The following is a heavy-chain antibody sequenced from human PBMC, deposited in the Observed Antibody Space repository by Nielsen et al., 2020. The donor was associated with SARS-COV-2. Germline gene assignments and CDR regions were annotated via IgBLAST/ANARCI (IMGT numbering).Heavy chain of an antibody. CDR3: ARGRWGPSRLLNYYYYAMDV. Sequence: ESLKISCAASGFTFSSYSMNWIRQPPGKGLEWIGEINHSGSTKYSPSLKSRVTISLDSSKSQFSLYMSSVTAADTAVYYCARGRWGPSRLLNYYYYAMDVWGQGTTVTVSS. CDR1: GFTFSSYS. J-gene: IGHJ6*02. D-gene: IGHD7-27*01. CDR2: INHSGST. V-gene: IGHV4-34*01.